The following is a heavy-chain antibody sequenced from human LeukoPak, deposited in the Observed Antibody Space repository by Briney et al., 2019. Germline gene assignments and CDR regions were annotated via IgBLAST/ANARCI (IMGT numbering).Heavy chain of an antibody. CDR3: AKDEVTVLDY. V-gene: IGHV3-30*18. CDR2: ISYDGNDK. D-gene: IGHD2-21*02. CDR1: GFSFSSSG. Sequence: RGSLRLSCAASGFSFSSSGMHWVRQAPGKGLEWVAVISYDGNDKYYADSVKGRFTISRDNSKNTLFLQMNSLRVDDTAVYYCAKDEVTVLDYWGQGTLVTVSS. J-gene: IGHJ4*02.